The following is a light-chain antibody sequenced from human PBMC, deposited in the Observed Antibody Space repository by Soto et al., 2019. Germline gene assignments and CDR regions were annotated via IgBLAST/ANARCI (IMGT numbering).Light chain of an antibody. CDR2: GNS. J-gene: IGLJ2*01. CDR1: SSNIGAHYD. V-gene: IGLV1-40*01. Sequence: QSVLTQPPSVSGAPGQRVTISCTGSSSNIGAHYDVHWYQQLPGTAPKLLIYGNSNRPSGVPDRFSGSKSDTSASLAITGLQAEDEADYYCQSYDSSLSGSSVVFGGGTKLTVL. CDR3: QSYDSSLSGSSVV.